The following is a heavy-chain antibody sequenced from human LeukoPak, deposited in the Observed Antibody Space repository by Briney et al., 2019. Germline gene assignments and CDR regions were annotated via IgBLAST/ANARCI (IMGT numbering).Heavy chain of an antibody. V-gene: IGHV5-10-1*01. J-gene: IGHJ6*02. CDR1: GYSFTSYW. CDR3: ARHVYSSGWSYGMDV. CDR2: IDPSDSYT. Sequence: GESLKISCKGSGYSFTSYWISWVRQMPGKGLEWMGRIDPSDSYTNYSPSFQGRVTISADKSISTAYLQWSSLKASDTAMYYCARHVYSSGWSYGMDVWGQGTTVTVSS. D-gene: IGHD6-19*01.